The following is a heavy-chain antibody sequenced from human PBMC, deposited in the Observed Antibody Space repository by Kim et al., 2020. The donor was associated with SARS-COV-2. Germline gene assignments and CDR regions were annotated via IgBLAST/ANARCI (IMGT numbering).Heavy chain of an antibody. CDR2: K. CDR3: AKEASGYAFDI. D-gene: IGHD3-22*01. J-gene: IGHJ3*02. V-gene: IGHV3-30*02. Sequence: KYYADSVKGRFTISRDNSKNTLYLQMNSLRAEDTAVYYCAKEASGYAFDIWGQGTMVTVSS.